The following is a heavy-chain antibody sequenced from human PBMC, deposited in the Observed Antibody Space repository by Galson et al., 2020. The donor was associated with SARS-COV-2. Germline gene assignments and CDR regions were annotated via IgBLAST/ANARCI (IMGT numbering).Heavy chain of an antibody. J-gene: IGHJ4*02. CDR1: GFTFSRYG. V-gene: IGHV3-30*18. D-gene: IGHD4-17*01. CDR3: TKSPTLTTKEWYFDF. CDR2: ISFDGSNK. Sequence: GESLKISCAVSGFTFSRYGMHWVRQAPGKGLAWVAVISFDGSNKFYADSVKGRFTISRDNSKDTLYLQMNSLRAEDTAFYYCTKSPTLTTKEWYFDFWGQGTLVTVSS.